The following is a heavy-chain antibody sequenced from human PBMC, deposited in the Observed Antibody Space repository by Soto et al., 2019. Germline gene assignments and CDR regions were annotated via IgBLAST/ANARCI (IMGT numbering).Heavy chain of an antibody. CDR1: GFTFSASA. J-gene: IGHJ4*02. CDR3: TTPYSSDWYEKDY. V-gene: IGHV3-73*01. CDR2: IRSKAYSYAT. D-gene: IGHD6-19*01. Sequence: EVQLVESGGGLVQPGGSLKLSCAASGFTFSASAMHWVRQASGKGLEWVGRIRSKAYSYATTYASSVKGRLTISRDDSKNTAYLQMNSLETEDTAVYYCTTPYSSDWYEKDYWGQGTLVTVSS.